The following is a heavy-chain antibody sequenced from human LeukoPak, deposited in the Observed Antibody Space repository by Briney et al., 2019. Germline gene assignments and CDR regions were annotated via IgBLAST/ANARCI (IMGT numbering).Heavy chain of an antibody. J-gene: IGHJ4*02. CDR3: ARDSADTNCSGGSCEVTYFDY. D-gene: IGHD2-15*01. Sequence: PGGSLRLSCEASGFTFSSYSMNWVRQAPGKGLEWVSYVSSRSSTKYYADSVKGRFTISRDNAKNSLYLQLNSLRAEDTAVYYCARDSADTNCSGGSCEVTYFDYWGQGTLVTVSS. CDR1: GFTFSSYS. CDR2: VSSRSSTK. V-gene: IGHV3-48*01.